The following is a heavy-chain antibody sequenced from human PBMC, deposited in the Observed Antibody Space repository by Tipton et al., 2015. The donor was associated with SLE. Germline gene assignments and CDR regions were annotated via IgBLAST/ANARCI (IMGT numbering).Heavy chain of an antibody. J-gene: IGHJ4*02. CDR2: INPNSGGT. CDR1: GYPFTGYY. Sequence: QLVQSGAEVKKPGASVKVSCKAFGYPFTGYYMHWVRQAPGQGLEWMGWINPNSGGTNSAQKFQGRVTMTRDTSITTVYMELSRLRSDDSAVYYCGRSDLSGSSDYWGQGTLVTVSS. D-gene: IGHD1-26*01. CDR3: GRSDLSGSSDY. V-gene: IGHV1-2*02.